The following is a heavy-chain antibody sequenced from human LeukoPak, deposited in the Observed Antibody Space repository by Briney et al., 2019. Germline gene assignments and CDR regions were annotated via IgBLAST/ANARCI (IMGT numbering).Heavy chain of an antibody. J-gene: IGHJ4*02. D-gene: IGHD6-19*01. CDR1: GASMSSNY. CDR3: ASTRRAAVAGRFDS. CDR2: SYHSGNT. Sequence: ASETLSLTCNVSGASMSSNYWSWIRQPPGKGQEWIGYSYHSGNTNYSPSLESRVTMSVDESKNQFSLRVHFASAADTAVYYCASTRRAAVAGRFDSWGQGTLVTVSS. V-gene: IGHV4-4*09.